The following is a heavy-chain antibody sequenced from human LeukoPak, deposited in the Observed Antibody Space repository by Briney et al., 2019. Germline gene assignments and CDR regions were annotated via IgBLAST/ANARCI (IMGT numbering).Heavy chain of an antibody. V-gene: IGHV1-69*05. CDR3: GRDGGI. Sequence: GASVKVSCKASGDSFSSYSISWVRQAPGQGLEWMGGGIPIFDTPHYAQNFQDRVTITTDESTSTVYMELNSLRSEDTAVYCCGRDGGIWGQGTLVTVSS. J-gene: IGHJ4*02. CDR1: GDSFSSYS. D-gene: IGHD3-16*01. CDR2: GIPIFDTP.